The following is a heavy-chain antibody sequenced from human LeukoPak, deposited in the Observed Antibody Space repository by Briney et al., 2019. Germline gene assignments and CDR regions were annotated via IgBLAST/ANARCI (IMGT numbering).Heavy chain of an antibody. V-gene: IGHV4-31*03. J-gene: IGHJ4*02. CDR2: IYYTGTT. Sequence: SETLSFTCTVSGGSISSGGYYWSWIRQHPGKGLECIGYIYYTGTTCYNPSLKSRITISVDTSQNQFSLNLDSVTAADTAVYYCARSTPASFFDYWGQGTLVTVSS. D-gene: IGHD1-14*01. CDR1: GGSISSGGYY. CDR3: ARSTPASFFDY.